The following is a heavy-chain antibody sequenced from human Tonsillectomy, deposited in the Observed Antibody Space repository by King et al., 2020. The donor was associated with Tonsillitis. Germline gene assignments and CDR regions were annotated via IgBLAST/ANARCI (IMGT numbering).Heavy chain of an antibody. CDR2: INHSGST. CDR3: ARVWGYYQGVFDY. J-gene: IGHJ4*02. Sequence: VQLQQWGAGLLKPSETLSLTCAVYGGSFSGYYWSWIRQPPGKGLEWIGEINHSGSTNYNPSLKSRVTISLDTSKNQFSLTLSSVTAADTAVYYCARVWGYYQGVFDYWGQGTLVTVSS. V-gene: IGHV4-34*01. D-gene: IGHD3-22*01. CDR1: GGSFSGYY.